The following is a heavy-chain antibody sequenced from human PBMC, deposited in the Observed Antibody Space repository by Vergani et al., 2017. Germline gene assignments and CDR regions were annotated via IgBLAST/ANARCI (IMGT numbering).Heavy chain of an antibody. CDR1: GGTFSSSA. CDR2: IIPIFGTA. V-gene: IGHV1-69*01. J-gene: IGHJ4*02. Sequence: QVQLVQSGAEVKKPGSSVKVSCKASGGTFSSSAISWVRQAPGQGLEWMGGIIPIFGTANYAQKFQGRVTITADESTSTAYMELSSLRSEDTAVYYCAQNGYCSSTSCYGLFDYWGQGTLVTVSS. D-gene: IGHD2-2*01. CDR3: AQNGYCSSTSCYGLFDY.